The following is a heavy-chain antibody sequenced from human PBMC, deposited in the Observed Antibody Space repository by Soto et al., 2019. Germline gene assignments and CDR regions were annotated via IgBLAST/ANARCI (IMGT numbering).Heavy chain of an antibody. CDR1: GGTFSSYA. D-gene: IGHD3-22*01. CDR2: IIPIFGTA. J-gene: IGHJ4*02. Sequence: QVQLVQSGAEVKELGSSVKVSCKASGGTFSSYAISWVRQAPGQGLEWMGGIIPIFGTADYAQKFQGRVTITADESTSTGNMELSSLRSEDTAVYYCASHYDSSGYYYRGLDYWGQGTLVTVSS. V-gene: IGHV1-69*12. CDR3: ASHYDSSGYYYRGLDY.